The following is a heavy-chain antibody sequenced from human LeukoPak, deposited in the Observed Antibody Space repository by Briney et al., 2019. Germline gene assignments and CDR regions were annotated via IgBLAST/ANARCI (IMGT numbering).Heavy chain of an antibody. CDR2: INHSGST. D-gene: IGHD3-10*01. CDR3: ARVVRGVTIYYFDY. J-gene: IGHJ4*02. Sequence: SETLSLTCAVYGGSFSGYYWSWIRQPPGKGLEWIGEINHSGSTNYNPSLKSRVTISVDTSKNQFSLKLSSVTAADTAVYYCARVVRGVTIYYFDYWGQGTLVTASS. V-gene: IGHV4-34*01. CDR1: GGSFSGYY.